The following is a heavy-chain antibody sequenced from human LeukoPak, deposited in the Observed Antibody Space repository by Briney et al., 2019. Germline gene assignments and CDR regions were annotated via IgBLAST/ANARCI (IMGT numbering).Heavy chain of an antibody. CDR3: ARDRLGHSFSVSHFDL. Sequence: GGSLRLSCATSGFTFVDYGLSWVRRAPRKGLEWLCAINYNGAITDYADSVKGRFTISRDNAKNSLYLRMDSLRAEDTALYYCARDRLGHSFSVSHFDLWGQGTLATVSS. J-gene: IGHJ4*02. D-gene: IGHD3-3*02. CDR1: GFTFVDYG. CDR2: INYNGAIT. V-gene: IGHV3-20*04.